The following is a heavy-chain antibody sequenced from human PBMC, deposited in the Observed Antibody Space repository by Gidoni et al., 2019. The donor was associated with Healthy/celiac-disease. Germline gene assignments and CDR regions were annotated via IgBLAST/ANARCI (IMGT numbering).Heavy chain of an antibody. CDR3: ARGGYCSGGSCYDYYYYGMDV. D-gene: IGHD2-15*01. CDR2: MNPNSGNT. Sequence: QVQLVQSGAEVKQPGASVQVSCKASGYTFTSYDIHWVRQATGQGLEWMGWMNPNSGNTGYAQKFQGRVTMTRNTSISTAYMELSSLRSEDTAVYYCARGGYCSGGSCYDYYYYGMDVWGQGTTVTVSS. V-gene: IGHV1-8*01. CDR1: GYTFTSYD. J-gene: IGHJ6*02.